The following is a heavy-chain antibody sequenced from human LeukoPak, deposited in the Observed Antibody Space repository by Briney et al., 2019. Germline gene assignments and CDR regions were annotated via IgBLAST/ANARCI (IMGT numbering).Heavy chain of an antibody. Sequence: ASVKVSCKASGYTFTSYGISWVRQAPGQGFEWMGWISAYNGNTNYAQKLQGRVTMTTDTSTSTAYMELRSLRSDDTAVYYCARDSRWTATARQIDYWGQGTLVTVSS. CDR2: ISAYNGNT. D-gene: IGHD6-25*01. V-gene: IGHV1-18*01. CDR3: ARDSRWTATARQIDY. J-gene: IGHJ4*02. CDR1: GYTFTSYG.